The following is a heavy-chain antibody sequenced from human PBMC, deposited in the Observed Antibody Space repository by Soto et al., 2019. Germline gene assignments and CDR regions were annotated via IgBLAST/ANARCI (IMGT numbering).Heavy chain of an antibody. CDR2: IYYSGST. CDR3: ARVGDKDWFGP. V-gene: IGHV4-59*01. CDR1: GGSISSYY. J-gene: IGHJ5*02. Sequence: QVQLQESGPGLVKPSETLSLTCTVSGGSISSYYWSWIRQPPGKGLEWIGYIYYSGSTNYNPSLKGRVTMSVDTSKNQCSLKLSSMTAADTAVYYCARVGDKDWFGPWGQGTLVTVSS.